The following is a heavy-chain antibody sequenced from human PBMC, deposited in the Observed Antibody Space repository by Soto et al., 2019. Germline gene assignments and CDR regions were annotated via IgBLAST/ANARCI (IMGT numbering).Heavy chain of an antibody. CDR1: EFTFSSYT. Sequence: GGSLRLSCAASEFTFSSYTMSWVRQAPEKGLEWVSAISGSGDSTYYADSVKGRFTISRDNSKNTLYLQMNSLRAEDTAVYYCEKGRSSTSVACRNWGQGTLVTVSS. CDR2: ISGSGDST. J-gene: IGHJ4*02. V-gene: IGHV3-23*01. D-gene: IGHD2-2*01. CDR3: EKGRSSTSVACRN.